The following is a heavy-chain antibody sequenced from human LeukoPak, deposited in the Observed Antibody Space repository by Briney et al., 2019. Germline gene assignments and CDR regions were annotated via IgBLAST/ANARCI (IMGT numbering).Heavy chain of an antibody. Sequence: ASVKVSCKTSGYTFTSYGISWVRQAPGQGLEWMGWISAYNGHTHYAQKLQGRVTMTTDTSASTAYMELRSLRSDDTAVYYCARGRDGFNPYYFDYWGQGTLVTVSS. V-gene: IGHV1-18*01. D-gene: IGHD5-24*01. J-gene: IGHJ4*02. CDR3: ARGRDGFNPYYFDY. CDR1: GYTFTSYG. CDR2: ISAYNGHT.